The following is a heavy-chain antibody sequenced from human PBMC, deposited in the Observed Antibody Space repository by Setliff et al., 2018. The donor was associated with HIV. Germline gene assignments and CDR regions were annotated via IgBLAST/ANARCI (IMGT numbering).Heavy chain of an antibody. D-gene: IGHD3-22*01. CDR2: IYTSGST. V-gene: IGHV4-61*09. CDR3: ARSHYYDSSGYYWAEYFQH. CDR1: GGSISSGSYY. Sequence: SETLSLTCTVSGGSISSGSYYWSWIRQPAGKGLEWIGHIYTSGSTNYNPSLKSRVTISVDTSKNQFSLKLSSVTAADTAVYYCARSHYYDSSGYYWAEYFQHWGQGTLVTVS. J-gene: IGHJ1*01.